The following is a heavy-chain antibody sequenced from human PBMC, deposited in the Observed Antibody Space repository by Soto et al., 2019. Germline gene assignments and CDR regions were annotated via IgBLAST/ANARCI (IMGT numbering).Heavy chain of an antibody. CDR3: ARGRRYFDY. CDR1: VGSVSSGSYY. CDR2: IYYSGST. D-gene: IGHD1-1*01. V-gene: IGHV4-61*01. J-gene: IGHJ4*02. Sequence: QVQLQESGPGLVKPSETLSLTCTVSVGSVSSGSYYWSWIRQPPGKGLEWIGYIYYSGSTNYNPSLKSRVTIPLDTSKNQLSLRLSSVTDADTAVYYCARGRRYFDYWGQGTLVTVSS.